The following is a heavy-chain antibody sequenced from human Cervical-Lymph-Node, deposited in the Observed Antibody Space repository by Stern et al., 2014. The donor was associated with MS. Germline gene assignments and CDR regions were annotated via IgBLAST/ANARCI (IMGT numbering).Heavy chain of an antibody. V-gene: IGHV1-69*18. CDR2: VIPVFATS. D-gene: IGHD1/OR15-1a*01. CDR1: GGTFSDYA. J-gene: IGHJ3*02. Sequence: QEQLVESGAEVKKPGSSVKVSCKASGGTFSDYAISWVRQAPGQGLEWMGSVIPVFATSNYAQKFQDRVTITADESTTTAYMELTSLRSDDTAVYYCARDLGPYNRDNVDAFEIWGQGTVVSVSS. CDR3: ARDLGPYNRDNVDAFEI.